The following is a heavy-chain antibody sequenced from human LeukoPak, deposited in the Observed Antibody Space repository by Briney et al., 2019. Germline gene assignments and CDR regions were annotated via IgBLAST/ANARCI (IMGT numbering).Heavy chain of an antibody. CDR1: GFTFSSYA. D-gene: IGHD3-10*01. CDR3: ARAGSYYGSGRPYYYYMDV. V-gene: IGHV3-23*01. Sequence: GGSLRLSCAASGFTFSSYAMSWVRQAPGKGLEWVSAISGSGGSTYYADSVKGRFTISRDNSKNTLYLQMNSLRAEDTAVYYCARAGSYYGSGRPYYYYMDVWGKGATVTVSS. CDR2: ISGSGGST. J-gene: IGHJ6*03.